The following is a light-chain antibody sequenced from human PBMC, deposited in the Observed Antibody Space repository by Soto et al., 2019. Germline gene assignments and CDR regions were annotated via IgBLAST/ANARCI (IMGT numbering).Light chain of an antibody. CDR2: GAS. V-gene: IGKV3-11*01. J-gene: IGKJ1*01. Sequence: EIVLTQSPATLSLSPGERATLSCRASQSVSSYLAWYQQKPGQAPRLLIYGASNRATGIPARFSGSGSGTDFTLTISSXEPEDFAVYYCQQRSSWPRTFGQGTKVEI. CDR3: QQRSSWPRT. CDR1: QSVSSY.